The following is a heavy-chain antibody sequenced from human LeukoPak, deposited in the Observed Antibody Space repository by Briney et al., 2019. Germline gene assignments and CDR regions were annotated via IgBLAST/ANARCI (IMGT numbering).Heavy chain of an antibody. J-gene: IGHJ4*02. CDR3: ARAHGSRPRYTYFGYSSSWAFDY. CDR1: GGSISSSSYY. CDR2: IYYSGST. D-gene: IGHD6-13*01. Sequence: SETLSLTCTVSGGSISSSSYYWGWIRQPQGKGLEWIGSIYYSGSTYYNPSLKSRVTISVDTSKNQFSLKLSSVTAADTAVYYCARAHGSRPRYTYFGYSSSWAFDYWGQGTLVTVSS. V-gene: IGHV4-39*07.